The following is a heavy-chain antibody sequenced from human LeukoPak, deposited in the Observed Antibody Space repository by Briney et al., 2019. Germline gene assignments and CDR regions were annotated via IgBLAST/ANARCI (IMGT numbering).Heavy chain of an antibody. J-gene: IGHJ4*02. V-gene: IGHV3-23*01. Sequence: GGSLGLSCAASGFTFSSYGMSWVRQAPGKGLEWVSAISGSGGSTYYADSVKGRFTISRDNSKNTLYLQMNSLRAEDTALYYCAKDKSSSSGFYRYWGQGTLVTVSS. CDR2: ISGSGGST. CDR1: GFTFSSYG. D-gene: IGHD3-22*01. CDR3: AKDKSSSSGFYRY.